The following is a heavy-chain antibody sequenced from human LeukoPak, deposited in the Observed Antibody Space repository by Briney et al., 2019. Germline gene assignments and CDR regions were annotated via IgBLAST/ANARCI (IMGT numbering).Heavy chain of an antibody. CDR1: GFTFSSYW. D-gene: IGHD3/OR15-3a*01. CDR2: INRDGSST. CDR3: ARGEWTGLPDDY. J-gene: IGHJ4*02. V-gene: IGHV3-74*01. Sequence: GGSLRLSCAASGFTFSSYWMHWVRQAPGKGLVWVSRINRDGSSTSYADSVKGRFTISRDNAKNTLYLQMNSLRAEDTAVYYCARGEWTGLPDDYWGQGTLVTVSS.